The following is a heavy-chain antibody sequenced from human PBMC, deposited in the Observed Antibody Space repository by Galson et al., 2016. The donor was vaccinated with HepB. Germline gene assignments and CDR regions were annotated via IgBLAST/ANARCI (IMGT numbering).Heavy chain of an antibody. CDR3: ARAGSSWYFDY. CDR2: ISGSGRST. CDR1: GFTFGSYA. Sequence: SLRLSCAASGFTFGSYAMHWVRQAPGKGLELVSSISGSGRSTYYADSVKGRYAISRDNAKNSLYLQMNSLRDEDTAVYYCARAGSSWYFDYWGQGTLVTVSS. J-gene: IGHJ4*02. V-gene: IGHV3-23*01. D-gene: IGHD6-13*01.